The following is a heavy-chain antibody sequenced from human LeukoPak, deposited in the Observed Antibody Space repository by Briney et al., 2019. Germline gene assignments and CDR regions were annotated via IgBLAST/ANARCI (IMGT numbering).Heavy chain of an antibody. Sequence: SETLSLTSAVYGGSFSSYYWSWIRQPPGKGLEWIGEINHSGSTNYNPSLKSRVTISVDTSKNQFSLKLSSVTAADTAVYYCARGSGYCTNGVCSLYYFDYWGQGTLVTVSS. CDR2: INHSGST. CDR3: ARGSGYCTNGVCSLYYFDY. D-gene: IGHD2-8*01. V-gene: IGHV4-34*01. J-gene: IGHJ4*02. CDR1: GGSFSSYY.